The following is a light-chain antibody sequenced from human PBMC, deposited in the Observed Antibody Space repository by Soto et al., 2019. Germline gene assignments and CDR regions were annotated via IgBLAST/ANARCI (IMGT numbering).Light chain of an antibody. CDR1: QSISSY. CDR2: AAS. CDR3: QQSYSTPYT. J-gene: IGKJ2*01. V-gene: IGKV1-39*01. Sequence: DIQMTQSPSSLSASVGDRVTITCRASQSISSYLYWYQQKPGKAPKPLIYAASSLQSGVPSRFSGSGSGTDFTLTISSLQPEDFANYYCQQSYSTPYTFGQGTKLEIK.